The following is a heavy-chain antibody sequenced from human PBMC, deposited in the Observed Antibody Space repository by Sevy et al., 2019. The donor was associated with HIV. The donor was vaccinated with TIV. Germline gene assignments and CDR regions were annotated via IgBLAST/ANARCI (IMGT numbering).Heavy chain of an antibody. CDR3: ARDRSYYQAFDI. J-gene: IGHJ3*02. Sequence: GGSLRLSCAASGFTFSSYWMSWVRQAPGKGLEWVANIKQDGSEKYYVDSVKGRFTISRDNAKNAQYLQMNSLRAEDTAVYYCARDRSYYQAFDIWGQGTMVTVSS. CDR1: GFTFSSYW. V-gene: IGHV3-7*01. D-gene: IGHD1-26*01. CDR2: IKQDGSEK.